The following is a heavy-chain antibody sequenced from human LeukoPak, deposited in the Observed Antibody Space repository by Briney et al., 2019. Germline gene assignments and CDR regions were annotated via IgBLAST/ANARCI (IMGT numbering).Heavy chain of an antibody. Sequence: GESLKISCQASGYKFTNYWIGWVRQMPGKGLEWMGIIFLSDSDTRYSPFFQGQVTISADKSTSTAYLHWSTLKASDTAIYYCARHEVTAAAGTEFDSWGQGTLVTVSS. J-gene: IGHJ4*02. CDR1: GYKFTNYW. CDR3: ARHEVTAAAGTEFDS. CDR2: IFLSDSDT. V-gene: IGHV5-51*01. D-gene: IGHD6-13*01.